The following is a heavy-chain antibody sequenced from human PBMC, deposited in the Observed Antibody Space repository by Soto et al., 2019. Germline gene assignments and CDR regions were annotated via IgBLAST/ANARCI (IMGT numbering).Heavy chain of an antibody. CDR1: GDSISRIDYY. Sequence: QVQLQESGPGLVKPSQTLSLTCSVSGDSISRIDYYWTWIRQHPEKGLEWIGKIYFRGNTYYSPSLESRLTISVDTSKNQFSLKLTSVTAADTAVYYCAREGGSYDSGGYLIRGAFDIWGQGTMVTVSS. D-gene: IGHD3-22*01. V-gene: IGHV4-31*03. J-gene: IGHJ3*02. CDR2: IYFRGNT. CDR3: AREGGSYDSGGYLIRGAFDI.